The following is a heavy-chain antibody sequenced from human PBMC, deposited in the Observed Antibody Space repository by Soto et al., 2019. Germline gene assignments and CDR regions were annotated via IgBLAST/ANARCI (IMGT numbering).Heavy chain of an antibody. CDR3: AKDLWNQFYFHS. CDR1: GFTFSIFV. J-gene: IGHJ4*02. Sequence: EVRLLESGGGLVQPGGSLRLSCAASGFTFSIFVMSWVRQAPGKGLEWVSSISGSGVSTYYADSVRGRFTISRDNSKNTLYLQTNSLRAEDTAVYYCAKDLWNQFYFHSWGQGTLVTVSS. CDR2: ISGSGVST. V-gene: IGHV3-23*01. D-gene: IGHD1-1*01.